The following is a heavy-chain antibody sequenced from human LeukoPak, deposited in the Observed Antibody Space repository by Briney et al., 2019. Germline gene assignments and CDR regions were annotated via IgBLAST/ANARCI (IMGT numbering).Heavy chain of an antibody. V-gene: IGHV3-23*01. D-gene: IGHD6-19*01. CDR3: AKDIGEYSSGRGAWGN. Sequence: GGSLRLSCAASGFTFRSYAMSWVRQAPGKGLEWVSAISGSGDTTYYADSVKGRFTISRDNSKNTLYLQMNSLRPEDTAVYYCAKDIGEYSSGRGAWGNWGQGTLVTVSS. CDR2: ISGSGDTT. J-gene: IGHJ4*02. CDR1: GFTFRSYA.